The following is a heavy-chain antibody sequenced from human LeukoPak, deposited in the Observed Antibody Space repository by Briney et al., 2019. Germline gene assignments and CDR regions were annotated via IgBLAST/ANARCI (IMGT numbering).Heavy chain of an antibody. J-gene: IGHJ6*02. CDR3: ASVYQHGMDV. D-gene: IGHD2-2*01. CDR2: VNPSSISA. Sequence: ASVKVSCKASGYTFTSYYIHWVRQAPGQGLEWMGIVNPSSISASYAQKFQGRVTMTRDTSTSTVSMELSSLRSDDTAVYYCASVYQHGMDVWGQGTTVTVSS. CDR1: GYTFTSYY. V-gene: IGHV1-46*01.